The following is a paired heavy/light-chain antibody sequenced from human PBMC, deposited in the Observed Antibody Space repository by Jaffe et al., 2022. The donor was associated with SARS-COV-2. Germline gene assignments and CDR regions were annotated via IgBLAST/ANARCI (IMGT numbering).Heavy chain of an antibody. CDR1: GYTFPYYW. CDR2: IYPDDSDT. CDR3: AKLGSSSWKEKFDY. Sequence: EVKLVQSGAEVKKPGESLKISCKGSGYTFPYYWIGWVRQMPGKGLEWMGIIYPDDSDTRYSPSFQGQVTISADKSITTAYLQWSSLKASDTAMYYCAKLGSSSWKEKFDYWGQGTLVTVSS. V-gene: IGHV5-51*01. J-gene: IGHJ4*02. D-gene: IGHD6-13*01.
Light chain of an antibody. V-gene: IGKV3-15*01. CDR3: QQYNNWPPT. Sequence: EIVMTQSPATLSVSPGERATLSCRASQSVSSNLAWYQQKPGQAPRLLIYDASTRAAGIPARFSGSGSGTEFTLTISSLQSEDFAVYYCQQYNNWPPTFGGGTKVEIK. CDR2: DAS. J-gene: IGKJ4*01. CDR1: QSVSSN.